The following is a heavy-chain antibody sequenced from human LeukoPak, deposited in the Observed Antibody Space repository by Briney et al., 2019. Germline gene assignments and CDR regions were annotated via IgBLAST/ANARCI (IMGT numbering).Heavy chain of an antibody. CDR1: GFTFGDYT. CDR3: TRRDTAAAGRYYFDY. Sequence: PGGSLRLSCTASGFTFGDYTMSWFRQAPGKGLEWVGFIRSKAYGGTTEYAASVKGRFTISRDDSKSVAYLQMNGLKTEDTAVYYCTRRDTAAAGRYYFDYWGQGTLVTVSS. V-gene: IGHV3-49*03. J-gene: IGHJ4*02. CDR2: IRSKAYGGTT. D-gene: IGHD6-13*01.